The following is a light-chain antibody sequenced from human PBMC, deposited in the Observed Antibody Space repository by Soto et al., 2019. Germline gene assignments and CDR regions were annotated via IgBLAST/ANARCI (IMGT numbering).Light chain of an antibody. J-gene: IGLJ2*01. Sequence: QSALTQPPSASGSPGQSVTIPCTGTSSDVGGYNYVSWYPQHPGKAPKLMIYEVSKRASGVPDRFSGSKSGNTASLTVSGLQAEDEADYYCSSYAGSNNLVFGGGSKLTVL. CDR2: EVS. CDR1: SSDVGGYNY. V-gene: IGLV2-8*01. CDR3: SSYAGSNNLV.